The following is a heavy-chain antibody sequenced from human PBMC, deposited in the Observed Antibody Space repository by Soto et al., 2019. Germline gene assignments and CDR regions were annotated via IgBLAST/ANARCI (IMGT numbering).Heavy chain of an antibody. CDR2: ITSSGRTM. Sequence: LRLSCAASGFTFSSFEMNWVRQAPGRGLEWIAFITSSGRTMSYGDSVKGRFTVSRDNVDNSVYLQMNSLRAEDSAVYYCVRQAFSYSYAHPYFFDYWGQGTLVTVSS. J-gene: IGHJ4*02. D-gene: IGHD3-16*02. CDR1: GFTFSSFE. V-gene: IGHV3-48*03. CDR3: VRQAFSYSYAHPYFFDY.